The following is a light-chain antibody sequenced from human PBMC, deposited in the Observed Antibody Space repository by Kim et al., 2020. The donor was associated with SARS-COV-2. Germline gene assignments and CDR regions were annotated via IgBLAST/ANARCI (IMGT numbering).Light chain of an antibody. V-gene: IGLV3-1*01. Sequence: SPGQTARITVSGDKLVDKYASWYQQKAGQSPVLVIYQDSKRPSRIPERFSGSNSGNTATLTISGTQAMDEADYYCQAWDSSTAVVFGGGTQLTVL. J-gene: IGLJ2*01. CDR1: KLVDKY. CDR2: QDS. CDR3: QAWDSSTAVV.